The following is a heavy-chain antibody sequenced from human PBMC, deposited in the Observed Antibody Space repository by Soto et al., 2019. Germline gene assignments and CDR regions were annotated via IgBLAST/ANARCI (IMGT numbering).Heavy chain of an antibody. CDR3: ARLVGYCSGGSCRNFDY. CDR1: GGSFSGYY. D-gene: IGHD2-15*01. CDR2: INNSGST. Sequence: SATLSLTCGVYGGSFSGYYWTWFRQPPGKGLEWIGEINNSGSTNCNPSLKSRVTISVDTSKNQSSLKLSSVTAADTAVYYCARLVGYCSGGSCRNFDYWGQGTLVTVSS. V-gene: IGHV4-34*01. J-gene: IGHJ4*02.